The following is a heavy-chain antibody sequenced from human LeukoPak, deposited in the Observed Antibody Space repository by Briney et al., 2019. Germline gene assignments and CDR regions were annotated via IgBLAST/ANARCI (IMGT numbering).Heavy chain of an antibody. D-gene: IGHD2-15*01. CDR2: MNPNSGNT. J-gene: IGHJ4*02. Sequence: GASVKVSCKASGYTFTSYDINWVRQATGRELEWMGWMNPNSGNTGYAQKFQGRVTMTRNTSISTAYMELSSLRSEDTAVYYCARVTGGVAAFDYWGQGTLVTVSS. CDR3: ARVTGGVAAFDY. CDR1: GYTFTSYD. V-gene: IGHV1-8*01.